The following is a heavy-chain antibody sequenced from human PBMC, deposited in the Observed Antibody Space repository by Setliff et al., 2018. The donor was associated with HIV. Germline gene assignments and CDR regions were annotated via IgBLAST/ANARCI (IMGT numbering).Heavy chain of an antibody. CDR2: VIPALGIP. D-gene: IGHD1-26*01. CDR3: ASGGGREALRATAQLPHS. Sequence: SVKVSCKASGVTFNNFRINWIRQAPGQGLEWVGGVIPALGIPNYAQKLQGRVTITAAKYTDTAYMELNNLRFEDTAIYYCASGGGREALRATAQLPHSWGQGTLVTV. CDR1: GVTFNNFR. J-gene: IGHJ4*02. V-gene: IGHV1-69*10.